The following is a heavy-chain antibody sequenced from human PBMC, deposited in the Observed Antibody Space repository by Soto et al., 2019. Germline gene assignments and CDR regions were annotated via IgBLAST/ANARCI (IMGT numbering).Heavy chain of an antibody. J-gene: IGHJ4*02. V-gene: IGHV3-7*05. CDR3: ASSMGRGGNDY. CDR2: IKTDGSEK. Sequence: EVQLVESGGGLVQPGGSLRLSCAASGFTFSDYWMSWVRQAPGKGLECVANIKTDGSEKYYVDPVKGRFTISREHGKNSLYLQMNSLRAEDTAVYYCASSMGRGGNDYWGQGTLVAVSS. CDR1: GFTFSDYW. D-gene: IGHD3-10*01.